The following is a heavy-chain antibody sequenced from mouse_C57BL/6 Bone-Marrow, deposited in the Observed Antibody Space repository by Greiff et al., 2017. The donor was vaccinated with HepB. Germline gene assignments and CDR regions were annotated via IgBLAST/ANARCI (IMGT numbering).Heavy chain of an antibody. J-gene: IGHJ2*01. Sequence: EVMLVESGGDLVKPGGSLKLSCAASGFTFSSYGMSWVRQTPDKRLEWVATISSGGSYTYYPDSVKGRFTISRDNAKNTLYLQMSRLKSEDTAMYYCARDGYYGFDYWGQGTTLTVSS. CDR3: ARDGYYGFDY. CDR2: ISSGGSYT. D-gene: IGHD2-3*01. CDR1: GFTFSSYG. V-gene: IGHV5-6*02.